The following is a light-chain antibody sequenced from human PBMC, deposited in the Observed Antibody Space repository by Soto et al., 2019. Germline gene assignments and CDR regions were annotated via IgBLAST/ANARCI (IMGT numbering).Light chain of an antibody. V-gene: IGKV3-11*01. J-gene: IGKJ4*01. CDR1: QSISSF. CDR3: HQRSSWPLT. CDR2: DVS. Sequence: EIVLTQSPATLSLSPGERATLSCRASQSISSFLAWYQHKPGRAPRLLIYDVSNRATGNPARFSGSGSGTDFTLTISSLEPEDFAVYYCHQRSSWPLTFGGGTNVEIK.